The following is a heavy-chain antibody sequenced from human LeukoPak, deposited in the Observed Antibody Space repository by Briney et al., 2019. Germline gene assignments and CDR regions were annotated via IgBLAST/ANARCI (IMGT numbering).Heavy chain of an antibody. D-gene: IGHD3-22*01. CDR1: GFTFSDYY. CDR2: ISSSGSTI. CDR3: ARVWSYYYDSSGNGPIDY. J-gene: IGHJ4*02. V-gene: IGHV3-11*04. Sequence: GGSLRLPCAASGFTFSDYYMSWIRQAPGKGLEWVSYISSSGSTIYYADSVKGRFTISRDNAKNSLYLQMNSLRAEDTAVYYCARVWSYYYDSSGNGPIDYWGQGTLVTVSS.